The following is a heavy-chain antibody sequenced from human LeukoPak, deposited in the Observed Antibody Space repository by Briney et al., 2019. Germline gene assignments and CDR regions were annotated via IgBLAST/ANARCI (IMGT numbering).Heavy chain of an antibody. CDR2: IYYSGST. CDR3: ARPGYSGFDIDY. J-gene: IGHJ4*02. D-gene: IGHD5-12*01. Sequence: PSETLSLTCTVSGGSISSSSYYWGWIRQPPGKGLEWIGSIYYSGSTYYNPSLMSRVTISVDTSKNQFSLKLSSVTAADTAVYYCARPGYSGFDIDYWGQGTLVTVSS. CDR1: GGSISSSSYY. V-gene: IGHV4-39*07.